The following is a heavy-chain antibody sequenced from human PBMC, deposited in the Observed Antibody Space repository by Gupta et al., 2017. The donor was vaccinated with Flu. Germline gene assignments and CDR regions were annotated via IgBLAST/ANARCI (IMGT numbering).Heavy chain of an antibody. J-gene: IGHJ4*02. CDR1: GFTFSNHG. Sequence: VQLVESGGGVVQPGRSLRLSCAASGFTFSNHGMHWVRQAPGKGLEWVAVVWYDGSNKYHADSVKGRFTISRDNSKNTLYLQMDSLRDEDTGVYYCARDSSILYYFDYWGQGTLVTVSS. V-gene: IGHV3-33*01. D-gene: IGHD2-2*01. CDR2: VWYDGSNK. CDR3: ARDSSILYYFDY.